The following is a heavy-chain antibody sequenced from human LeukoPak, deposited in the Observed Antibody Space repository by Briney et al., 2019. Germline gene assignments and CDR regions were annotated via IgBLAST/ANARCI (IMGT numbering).Heavy chain of an antibody. CDR2: ISGSGSNT. J-gene: IGHJ6*02. CDR3: AKAPLYSSSSDYYGMDV. Sequence: PGGSLRLSCAASGFSFSSYAMNWVRQAPGKGLEWVSAISGSGSNTYYADSVKGRFTIPRDNSKNTLYLQMNSLRAEDTAVYYGAKAPLYSSSSDYYGMDVWGQGTTVTVSS. D-gene: IGHD6-6*01. V-gene: IGHV3-23*01. CDR1: GFSFSSYA.